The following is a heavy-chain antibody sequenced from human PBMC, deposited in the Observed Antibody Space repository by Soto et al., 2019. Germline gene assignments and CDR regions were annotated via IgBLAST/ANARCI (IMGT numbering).Heavy chain of an antibody. D-gene: IGHD2-15*01. CDR1: GGTFSSYA. V-gene: IGHV1-69*12. Sequence: QVQLVQSGAEVKKPGSSVKVSCKASGGTFSSYAISWVRQAPGQGLEWMGGIIPIFGTANYAQKFQGRVTITADESTSTAYMELSSLRSEDTAVYYCAREVRRGGSCYYDPCYYYGMDVWGQGTTVTVSS. CDR3: AREVRRGGSCYYDPCYYYGMDV. J-gene: IGHJ6*02. CDR2: IIPIFGTA.